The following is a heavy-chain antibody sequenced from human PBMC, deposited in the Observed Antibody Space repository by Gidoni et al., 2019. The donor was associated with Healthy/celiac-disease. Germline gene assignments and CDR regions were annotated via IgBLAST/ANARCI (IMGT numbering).Heavy chain of an antibody. CDR1: GSSISSGYY. J-gene: IGHJ3*02. Sequence: QVQLQESGPGLVKPSETLSLTCTVSGSSISSGYYRGWIRQPPGKGLEWIGSIYHSGSTYYNPSLKSRVTISVDTSKNQFSLKLSSVTAADTAVYYCARALNVLRYFDWLGDAFDIWGQGTMVTVSS. CDR2: IYHSGST. D-gene: IGHD3-9*01. CDR3: ARALNVLRYFDWLGDAFDI. V-gene: IGHV4-38-2*02.